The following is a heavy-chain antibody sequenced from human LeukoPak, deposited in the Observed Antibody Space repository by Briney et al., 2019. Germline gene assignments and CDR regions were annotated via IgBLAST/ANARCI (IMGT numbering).Heavy chain of an antibody. CDR3: ARDRGNLHSY. CDR2: ISGSAFGT. J-gene: IGHJ4*02. Sequence: GGSLRLSCAASGFTFSTYGMSWVRQAPGKGLEWVSTISGSAFGTYYADSVKGRFTISRDNSKNTLYLQMSSLRAEDTAVYYCARDRGNLHSYWGQGTLVTVSS. CDR1: GFTFSTYG. D-gene: IGHD4-23*01. V-gene: IGHV3-23*01.